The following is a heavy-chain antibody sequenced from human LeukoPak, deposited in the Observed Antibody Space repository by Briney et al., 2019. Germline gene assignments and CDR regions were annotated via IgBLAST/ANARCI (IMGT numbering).Heavy chain of an antibody. J-gene: IGHJ4*02. V-gene: IGHV1-2*02. CDR3: ARLFNYYDNSGYYQYYFDY. CDR1: GYTLTSYY. CDR2: INPNTGDT. Sequence: ASVKVSCKASGYTLTSYYMHWVRQAPGQGLEWMGWINPNTGDTSFAQKFQGRVTLTRDTSISTAYMELSRLKSDDAAVYYCARLFNYYDNSGYYQYYFDYWGQGTLVTVSS. D-gene: IGHD3-22*01.